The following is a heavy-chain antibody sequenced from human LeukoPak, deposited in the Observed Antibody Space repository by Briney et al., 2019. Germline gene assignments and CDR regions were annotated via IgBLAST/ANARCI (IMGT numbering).Heavy chain of an antibody. CDR2: IYYSGST. D-gene: IGHD3-9*01. Sequence: SETLSLTCTVSGGSISSYYWSWIRQPPGKGLEWIGYIYYSGSTNYNPSLKSRVTISVDMSKNQFSLKLSSVTAADTAVYYCARAEGLRYFDWLLPFDYWGQGTLVTVSS. V-gene: IGHV4-59*01. CDR1: GGSISSYY. CDR3: ARAEGLRYFDWLLPFDY. J-gene: IGHJ4*02.